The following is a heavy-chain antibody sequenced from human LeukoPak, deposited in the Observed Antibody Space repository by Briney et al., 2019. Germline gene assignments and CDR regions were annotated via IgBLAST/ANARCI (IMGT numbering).Heavy chain of an antibody. CDR3: ARGARWAYYFDD. V-gene: IGHV3-11*01. Sequence: GGSLRLSCTASGFTFSDYYMSWIRQTPGKGLEWLSYISTRDNTIQYADSVKGRFTISRDNANNSVFLQMNNLRAEDSAIYYCARGARWAYYFDDWGQGSLVTVSS. CDR2: ISTRDNTI. CDR1: GFTFSDYY. D-gene: IGHD4-23*01. J-gene: IGHJ4*02.